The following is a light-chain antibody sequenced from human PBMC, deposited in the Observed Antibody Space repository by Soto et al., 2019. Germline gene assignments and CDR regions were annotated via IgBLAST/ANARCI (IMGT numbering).Light chain of an antibody. J-gene: IGKJ2*01. Sequence: DIPMTQSPSTLSASVGDRVTIPCRASQSISSWLAWYQQKPGKAPKFLIYDASSLESGVPSRFSGSGSGTEFTLTISSLQPDDFATYYCQQYNSYPYTFGQGTKLEIK. CDR2: DAS. CDR3: QQYNSYPYT. CDR1: QSISSW. V-gene: IGKV1-5*01.